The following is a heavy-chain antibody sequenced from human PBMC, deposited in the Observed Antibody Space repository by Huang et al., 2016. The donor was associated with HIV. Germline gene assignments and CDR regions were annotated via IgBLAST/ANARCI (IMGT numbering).Heavy chain of an antibody. Sequence: VQLVESGGGVVQPGRSLRPACAASGFSFSTYGLHWVRQAPCKGLEGGSFISYDGSNKYYAHSVKGRFTISRDTSENKVYLQMNSLRHEDTAVYYCAKDGADEEWDIDYWGQGTLVTVSS. V-gene: IGHV3-30*18. J-gene: IGHJ4*02. CDR2: ISYDGSNK. CDR1: GFSFSTYG. D-gene: IGHD1-26*01. CDR3: AKDGADEEWDIDY.